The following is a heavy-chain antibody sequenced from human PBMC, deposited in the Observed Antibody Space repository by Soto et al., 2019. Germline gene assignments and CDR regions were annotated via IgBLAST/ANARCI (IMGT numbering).Heavy chain of an antibody. Sequence: SETLSLTCTVSGGSISSYYWSWIRQPPGKGLEWIGYIYYSGSTNYNPSLKSRVTISVDTSKNQFSLKLSSVTAADTAVYYCARQYCSGGICNISWFDPWGQGTLVTVS. V-gene: IGHV4-59*08. J-gene: IGHJ5*02. CDR2: IYYSGST. D-gene: IGHD2-15*01. CDR1: GGSISSYY. CDR3: ARQYCSGGICNISWFDP.